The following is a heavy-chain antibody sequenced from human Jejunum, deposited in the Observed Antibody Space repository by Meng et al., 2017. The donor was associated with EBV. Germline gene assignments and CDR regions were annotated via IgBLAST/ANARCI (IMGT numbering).Heavy chain of an antibody. J-gene: IGHJ4*01. Sequence: QGTLTEAGPGAWKPSGAPSLTGAVSRGCISHNNWWSWVRQPPGKGLEWIGEIHHSESSNYNPSLKSRVTMLVAKSKNDFSLKLSSVTAADTAVNSCKHYIWGTHPDWVYWGHGTLVTVSS. CDR1: RGCISHNNW. CDR3: KHYIWGTHPDWVY. D-gene: IGHD3-16*01. CDR2: IHHSESS. V-gene: IGHV4-4*02.